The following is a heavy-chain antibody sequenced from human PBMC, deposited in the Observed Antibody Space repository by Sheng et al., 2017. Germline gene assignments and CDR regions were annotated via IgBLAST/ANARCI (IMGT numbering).Heavy chain of an antibody. J-gene: IGHJ4*02. CDR2: INHSGST. V-gene: IGHV4-34*01. D-gene: IGHD3-16*01. CDR1: GGSFSGYY. CDR3: AGTQSTWGRETT. Sequence: QVQLQQWGAGLLKPSETLSLTCAVYGGSFSGYYWSWIRQPPGKGLEWIGEINHSGSTNYNPSLKSRVTISLDTSKNQFSLKLSSVTAADTAVYFCAGTQSTWGRETTWGQGTLVTVSS.